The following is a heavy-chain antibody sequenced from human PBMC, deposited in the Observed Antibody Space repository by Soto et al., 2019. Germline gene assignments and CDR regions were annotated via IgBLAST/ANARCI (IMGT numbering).Heavy chain of an antibody. Sequence: SETLSLTCAVCGGSFSGYYWSWIRQPPGKGLEWIGEINHSGSTNYNPSLKSRVTISVDTSKNQFSLKLSSVTAADTAVYYCARGPTLGYCTNGVCYPFDPWGQGTLVTVSS. V-gene: IGHV4-34*01. D-gene: IGHD2-8*01. CDR1: GGSFSGYY. CDR2: INHSGST. CDR3: ARGPTLGYCTNGVCYPFDP. J-gene: IGHJ5*02.